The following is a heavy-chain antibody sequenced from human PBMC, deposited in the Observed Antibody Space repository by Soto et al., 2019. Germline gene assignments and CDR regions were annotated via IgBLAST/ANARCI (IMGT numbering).Heavy chain of an antibody. CDR3: ARNVDIVATIDY. V-gene: IGHV1-18*01. Sequence: ASVKVSCKASGYTFTSYGISWARQAPGQGLEWMGWISAYNGNTNYAQKLQGRVTMTTDTSTSTAYMELSSVTAADTAVYYCARNVDIVATIDYWGQGTLVTVSS. D-gene: IGHD5-12*01. CDR1: GYTFTSYG. J-gene: IGHJ4*02. CDR2: ISAYNGNT.